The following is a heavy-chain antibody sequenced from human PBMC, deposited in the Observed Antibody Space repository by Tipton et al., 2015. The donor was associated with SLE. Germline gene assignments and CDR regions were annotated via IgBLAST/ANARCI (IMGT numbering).Heavy chain of an antibody. J-gene: IGHJ4*02. CDR1: GGSISSYY. CDR2: IYYSGST. CDR3: ARSFPRFFDY. Sequence: TLSLTCIVSGGSISSYYWSWIRQPPGKGLEWIGYIYYSGSTNYNPSLKSRVTISVDTSKNQFSLTLSSVTAADTAVYYCARSFPRFFDYWGQGTLLTVSS. V-gene: IGHV4-59*12.